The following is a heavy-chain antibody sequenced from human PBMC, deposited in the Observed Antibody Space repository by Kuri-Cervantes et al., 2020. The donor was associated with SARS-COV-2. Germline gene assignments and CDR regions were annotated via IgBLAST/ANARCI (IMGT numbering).Heavy chain of an antibody. CDR2: ISGSGSYI. CDR3: ARVRGDIVVVPAELYYYYYMDV. J-gene: IGHJ6*03. CDR1: GFSLSRYT. D-gene: IGHD2-2*01. V-gene: IGHV3-21*01. Sequence: GESLKISCAASGFSLSRYTMNWVRQAPGKALEWVSSISGSGSYIYYADSVKGRFTISRDNAKNSLYLQMNSLRAEDTAVYYCARVRGDIVVVPAELYYYYYMDVWGKGTTVTVSS.